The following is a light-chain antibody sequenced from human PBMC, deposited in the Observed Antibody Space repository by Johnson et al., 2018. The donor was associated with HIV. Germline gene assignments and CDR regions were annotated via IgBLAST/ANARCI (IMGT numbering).Light chain of an antibody. CDR3: VGWDSSLSAPYV. Sequence: QSVLTQPPSVSAAPGQKVTISCSGSSSNIGNNYVSWYQQLPRSAPKLLIYDNNKRPSGIPDRFSGSKSGTSATLGITGPQTGDEAEYYCVGWDSSLSAPYVFGTGTKVTVL. CDR2: DNN. V-gene: IGLV1-51*01. CDR1: SSNIGNNY. J-gene: IGLJ1*01.